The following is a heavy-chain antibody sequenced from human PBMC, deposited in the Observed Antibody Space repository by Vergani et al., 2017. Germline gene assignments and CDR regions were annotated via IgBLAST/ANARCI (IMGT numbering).Heavy chain of an antibody. J-gene: IGHJ4*02. CDR3: ARARSLGGRYDY. D-gene: IGHD3-16*01. Sequence: QVQLQESGPGLVKPSETLSLTCTVSGGSVSSGSYYWSWIRQPPGKGLEWIGYIYYSGSTNYNPSLQSRVTISVDTSKNQFSLKLSSVTAADTAVYYCARARSLGGRYDYWGQGTLVTVSS. V-gene: IGHV4-61*01. CDR1: GGSVSSGSYY. CDR2: IYYSGST.